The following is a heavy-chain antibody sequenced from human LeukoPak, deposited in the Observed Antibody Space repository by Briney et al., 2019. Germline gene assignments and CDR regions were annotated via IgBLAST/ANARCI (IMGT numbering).Heavy chain of an antibody. CDR2: IYYSGST. Sequence: SETLSLTCTVSGGSISSYYWSWIRQPPGKGLEWFGYIYYSGSTNYNPSLKSRVTISLDTSKNQFSLKLSSVTAADTAVYYCAREVRRYYGSGSYYNLVDYWGQGTLVTVSS. CDR3: AREVRRYYGSGSYYNLVDY. V-gene: IGHV4-59*01. D-gene: IGHD3-10*01. CDR1: GGSISSYY. J-gene: IGHJ4*02.